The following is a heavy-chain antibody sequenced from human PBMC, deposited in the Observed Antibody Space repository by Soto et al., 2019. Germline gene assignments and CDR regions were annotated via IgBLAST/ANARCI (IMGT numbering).Heavy chain of an antibody. CDR3: ARDNHCYGMNL. CDR1: GFIFRSYN. V-gene: IGHV3-21*01. CDR2: ISSSSSYI. J-gene: IGHJ6*02. Sequence: EVQLVESGGGLVKPGGSLRLSCAASGFIFRSYNMNWVRQAPGKGLEWVSSISSSSSYIYYADSVKGRFTISRDNAKNSLCLQMDSLRAEDTGVYYCARDNHCYGMNLWGQGTTVTVSS.